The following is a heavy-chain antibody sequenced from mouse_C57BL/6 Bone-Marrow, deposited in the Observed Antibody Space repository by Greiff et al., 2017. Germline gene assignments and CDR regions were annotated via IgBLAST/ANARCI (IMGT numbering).Heavy chain of an antibody. CDR1: GFTFSSYA. CDR2: ISSGGDYI. J-gene: IGHJ2*01. Sequence: EVMLVESGEGLVKPGGSLKLSCAASGFTFSSYAMSWVRQTPEKRLEWVAYISSGGDYIYYADTVKGRFTISRDNARNTLYLQMSSLKSEDTAMYYCTRVGITGTYFDYWGQGTTLTVSS. CDR3: TRVGITGTYFDY. V-gene: IGHV5-9-1*02. D-gene: IGHD4-1*01.